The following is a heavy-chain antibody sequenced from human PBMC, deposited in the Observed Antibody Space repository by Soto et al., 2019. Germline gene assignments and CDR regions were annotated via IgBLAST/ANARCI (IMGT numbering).Heavy chain of an antibody. J-gene: IGHJ4*02. D-gene: IGHD3-10*01. CDR2: IIPIFGTA. CDR1: GGTFSSYA. CDR3: ARFRVRGVRGNDY. Sequence: QVQLVQSGAEVKKPGSSVKVSCKASGGTFSSYAISWVRQAPGQGLEWMGGIIPIFGTANYAQKFQGRVTITADESTSTAYVEMRGLRSEDTAVYYCARFRVRGVRGNDYWGRGTLVTVSS. V-gene: IGHV1-69*01.